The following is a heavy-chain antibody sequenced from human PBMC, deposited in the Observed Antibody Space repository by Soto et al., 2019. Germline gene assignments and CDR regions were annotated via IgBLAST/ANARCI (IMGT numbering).Heavy chain of an antibody. CDR1: GYTFTGYY. CDR2: INPNSGGT. V-gene: IGHV1-2*04. CDR3: ARADGIAVAGTIAFDI. J-gene: IGHJ3*02. Sequence: ASVKVSCKASGYTFTGYYMHWVRQAPGQGLEWMGWINPNSGGTNYAQKFQGWVTMTRDTSISTAYMELSRLRSDDTAVYYCARADGIAVAGTIAFDIWGQGTMVTVSS. D-gene: IGHD6-19*01.